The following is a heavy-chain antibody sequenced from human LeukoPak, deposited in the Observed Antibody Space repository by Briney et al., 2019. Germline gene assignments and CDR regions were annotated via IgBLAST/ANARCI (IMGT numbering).Heavy chain of an antibody. D-gene: IGHD4-17*01. CDR1: GFTFSSYG. Sequence: GGALRLSCAASGFTFSSYGMHWVRQAPGKGLEGVAVISYDGSNKYYADSVKGRFTISRDNSKNTLYLQMNRLRAEATAVYYCAKDGYYNPYGDYVDYWGQGTLVTVSS. J-gene: IGHJ4*02. CDR2: ISYDGSNK. V-gene: IGHV3-30*18. CDR3: AKDGYYNPYGDYVDY.